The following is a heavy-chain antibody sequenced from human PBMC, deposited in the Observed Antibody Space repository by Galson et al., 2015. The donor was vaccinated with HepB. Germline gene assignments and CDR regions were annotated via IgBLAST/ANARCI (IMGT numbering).Heavy chain of an antibody. V-gene: IGHV3-23*01. CDR1: GFTFSIYS. Sequence: SLRLSCAATGFTFSIYSMSWVRQAPGRGLECVSGISGSGGSTYYADSVKGRSTISRDNSKNTLYLQMNSLRAEDTAVFYCAKLMRYSSYGMDVWGQGTTVTVSS. CDR3: AKLMRYSSYGMDV. CDR2: ISGSGGST. D-gene: IGHD6-13*01. J-gene: IGHJ6*02.